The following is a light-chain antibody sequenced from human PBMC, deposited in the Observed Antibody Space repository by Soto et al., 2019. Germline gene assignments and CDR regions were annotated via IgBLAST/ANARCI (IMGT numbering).Light chain of an antibody. J-gene: IGLJ1*01. CDR2: DVT. CDR1: SSDVGGYNY. Sequence: LTQPASVSGSPGQSITISCTGTSSDVGGYNYVSWYQHHPGKAPKLMIYDVTNRPSGVSNRFSGSKSGNTASLTISGLQTEDEADYYCTSYTSISTLVFGTGTKVTVL. CDR3: TSYTSISTLV. V-gene: IGLV2-14*03.